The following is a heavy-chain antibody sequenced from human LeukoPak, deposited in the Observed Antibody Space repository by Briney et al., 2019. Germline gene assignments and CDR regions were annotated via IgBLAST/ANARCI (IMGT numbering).Heavy chain of an antibody. Sequence: GGSLRLSCAASGFTFDDYTMHWVRQAPGKGLEWVSLISWDGGSTYYADSVKGRFTISRDNSKNSLYLQMNSLRTEDTALYYCAKDIGSKPIYGMDVWGQGTTVTVSS. V-gene: IGHV3-43*01. CDR3: AKDIGSKPIYGMDV. D-gene: IGHD6-13*01. CDR1: GFTFDDYT. J-gene: IGHJ6*02. CDR2: ISWDGGST.